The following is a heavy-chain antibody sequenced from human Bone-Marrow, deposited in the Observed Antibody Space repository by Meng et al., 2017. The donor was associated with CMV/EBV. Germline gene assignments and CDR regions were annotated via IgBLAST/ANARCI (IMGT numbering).Heavy chain of an antibody. CDR1: GFPFSNYW. CDR2: IKQDESEK. Sequence: GGSLRLSCATSGFPFSNYWMTWVRQAPGKGLEWVANIKQDESEKNDVASVKGRFTISRDNTRNSLHLHMNSLTAEDSAVYYCARVDDYSGSGSYYRAFASWGPGTLVTVSS. D-gene: IGHD3-10*01. V-gene: IGHV3-7*01. CDR3: ARVDDYSGSGSYYRAFAS. J-gene: IGHJ4*02.